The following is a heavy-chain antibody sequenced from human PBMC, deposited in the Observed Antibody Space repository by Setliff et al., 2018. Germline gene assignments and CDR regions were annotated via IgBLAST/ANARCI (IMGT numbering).Heavy chain of an antibody. CDR2: IYYSGST. CDR1: GDSMSFSY. CDR3: ARDLGHGGDSDY. V-gene: IGHV4-59*12. D-gene: IGHD2-21*02. J-gene: IGHJ4*02. Sequence: PSETLSLTCSVSGDSMSFSYWSWIRQPPGKGLEWTGYIYYSGSTDSHPSLKSRVTISMDTSKNQVSLKLNSVTATDTAVYYCARDLGHGGDSDYWGQGILVTVSS.